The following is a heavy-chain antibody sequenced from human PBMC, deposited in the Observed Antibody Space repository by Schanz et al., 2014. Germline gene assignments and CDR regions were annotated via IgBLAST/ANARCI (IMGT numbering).Heavy chain of an antibody. J-gene: IGHJ4*02. V-gene: IGHV3-23*04. CDR1: GFTFRDYY. CDR3: AKDPSHGDYDYYFDY. D-gene: IGHD3-22*01. Sequence: VQLVESWGGLVKPGGSLRLSCAASGFTFRDYYMSWIRQAPGKGLEWVSTISASGGSTYYADSVKGRFTISRDNSKNILYLQMNSLRAEDTAVYYCAKDPSHGDYDYYFDYWGQGTLVTVSS. CDR2: ISASGGST.